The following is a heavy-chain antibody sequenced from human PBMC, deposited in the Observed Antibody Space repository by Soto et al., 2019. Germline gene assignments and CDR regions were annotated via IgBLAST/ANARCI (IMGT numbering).Heavy chain of an antibody. CDR1: GDSINSSHC. Sequence: QVQLQESAPGLVKPSGTLSLTCAVSGDSINSSHCWNWVRQPPGKGLEWIGQISHSGSTTYNPSLTSRVNNSGDKSKNHFSLNLPSVTAADTALYYWAARHFWSCPWTDTRLDYWGQRTLVTVSS. V-gene: IGHV4-4*02. CDR2: ISHSGST. D-gene: IGHD3-3*02. CDR3: AARHFWSCPWTDTRLDY. J-gene: IGHJ4*02.